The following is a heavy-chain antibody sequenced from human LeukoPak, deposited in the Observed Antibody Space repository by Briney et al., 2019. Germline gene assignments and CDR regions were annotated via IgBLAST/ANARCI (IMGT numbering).Heavy chain of an antibody. D-gene: IGHD5-12*01. CDR1: GYTFATYS. CDR2: INPNSGGT. Sequence: ASVKVSCKASGYTFATYSITWVRQAPGQGLEWMGWINPNSGGTNYAQKFQGRVTMTRDTSISTAYMELSRLRSDDTAVYYCAREGYSGYDSFDYWGQGTLVTVSS. J-gene: IGHJ4*02. V-gene: IGHV1-2*02. CDR3: AREGYSGYDSFDY.